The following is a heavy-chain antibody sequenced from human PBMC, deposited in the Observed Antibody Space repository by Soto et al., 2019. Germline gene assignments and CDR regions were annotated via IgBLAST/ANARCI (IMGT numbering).Heavy chain of an antibody. V-gene: IGHV3-7*03. CDR1: GFTFSSYW. CDR2: IKQDGSEK. D-gene: IGHD2-2*01. J-gene: IGHJ5*02. Sequence: EVQLVESGGGLVQPGGSLRLSCAASGFTFSSYWMSWVRQAPGKGLEWVANIKQDGSEKYYVDYVKGRFTISRDNAKNSLYLQMNGLRAEDTAVYYCAKLHFARYRSSTSCERYGNWFDPWGQGTLVTVSS. CDR3: AKLHFARYRSSTSCERYGNWFDP.